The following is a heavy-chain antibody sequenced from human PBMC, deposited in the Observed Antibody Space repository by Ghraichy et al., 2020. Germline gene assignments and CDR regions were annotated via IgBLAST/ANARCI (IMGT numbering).Heavy chain of an antibody. V-gene: IGHV4-59*01. J-gene: IGHJ6*03. CDR1: GGSISSYY. CDR2: IYYNGNT. CDR3: ARGLNSGHYYYYYYMDV. D-gene: IGHD1-26*01. Sequence: SETLSLTCTVSGGSISSYYWNWIRQPPGRGLEWIGYIYYNGNTNYNPSLKSRVTISKDTSNNQFSLRLSSVTAADTAVCYCARGLNSGHYYYYYYMDVWGKGTTVTVSS.